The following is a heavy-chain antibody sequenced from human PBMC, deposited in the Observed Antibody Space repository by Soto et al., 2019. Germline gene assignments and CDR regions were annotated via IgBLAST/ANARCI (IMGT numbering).Heavy chain of an antibody. CDR1: GGTFDHAA. Sequence: QVQLVQSGAEVKKPGSSVKVSCEAPGGTFDHAAITWVRQAPGQGLEWMGGINPMFNSTHYAQKFQGRVTITADAAPSPAFMELRRLRSDDTAVYYCARQIFAADYWGQGTLLVVSS. CDR3: ARQIFAADY. V-gene: IGHV1-69*01. J-gene: IGHJ4*02. D-gene: IGHD3-9*01. CDR2: INPMFNST.